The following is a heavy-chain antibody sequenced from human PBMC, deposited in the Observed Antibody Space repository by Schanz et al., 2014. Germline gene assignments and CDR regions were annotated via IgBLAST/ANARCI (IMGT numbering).Heavy chain of an antibody. CDR3: ARDRGYCSGGSCLTFDY. D-gene: IGHD2-15*01. Sequence: QVQLAESGGGLVQPGGSLRLSCAVSGFTVSSNHMSWVRQAPGKGLEWVAAMSYDGSIKYYGDSVKGRFTISRDNSKNTLYLQMNTLRAEDTAVYYCARDRGYCSGGSCLTFDYWGQGTLVTVSS. V-gene: IGHV3-30*03. CDR2: MSYDGSIK. J-gene: IGHJ4*02. CDR1: GFTVSSNH.